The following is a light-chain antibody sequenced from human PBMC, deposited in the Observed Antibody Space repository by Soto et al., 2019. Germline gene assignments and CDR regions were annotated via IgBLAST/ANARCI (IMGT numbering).Light chain of an antibody. CDR1: NIGSKS. CDR3: QVWDTSSDQYV. CDR2: DDT. Sequence: SYELTQPPSVSVAPGQTARITCGGNNIGSKSVHWYQQKPGQAPVLVVYDDTNRPSGIPERFSGSNSGNTATLTISRVEGGDEADFYCQVWDTSSDQYVFGNGTKVTVL. J-gene: IGLJ1*01. V-gene: IGLV3-21*02.